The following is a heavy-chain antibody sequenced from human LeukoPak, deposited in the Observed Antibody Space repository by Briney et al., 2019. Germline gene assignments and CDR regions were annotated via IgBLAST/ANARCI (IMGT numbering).Heavy chain of an antibody. CDR1: GGSFSGYY. CDR3: ARGNKFWFDP. V-gene: IGHV4-34*01. J-gene: IGHJ5*02. CDR2: INHSGST. Sequence: PSETLSLTCAVYGGSFSGYYWSWIRQPPGKGLEWIGEINHSGSTNYNPSLKSRVTISVDTSKNQFSLKLSSVTAADTAVYYCARGNKFWFDPWGQGTLVTVSS.